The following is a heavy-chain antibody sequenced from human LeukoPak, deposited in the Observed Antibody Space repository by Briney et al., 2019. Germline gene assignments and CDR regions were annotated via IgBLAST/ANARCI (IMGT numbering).Heavy chain of an antibody. V-gene: IGHV1-8*01. CDR2: MNPNSGNT. J-gene: IGHJ4*02. D-gene: IGHD3-10*01. CDR1: GYTFTTYD. Sequence: ASVKVSCKASGYTFTTYDINWVRQATGQGLEWMGWMNPNSGNTGYAPEFQGRVTMTRNTSISTAYMELSSLRSDDTAVYYCAMQNGSGSLYFDYWGQGTLVTVSS. CDR3: AMQNGSGSLYFDY.